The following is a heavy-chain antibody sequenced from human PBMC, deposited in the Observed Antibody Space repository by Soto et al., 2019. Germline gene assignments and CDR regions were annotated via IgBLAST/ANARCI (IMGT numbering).Heavy chain of an antibody. J-gene: IGHJ4*02. CDR1: GFSLSTSGVG. V-gene: IGHV2-5*02. Sequence: QITVKESGPTLVKPTQTLTLTCTFSGFSLSTSGVGVGWIRQPPGKALDWLALLYWDDDTRYSPSLKSRITITKDTSKNPVGLTTTNMDPVDTATYYCERATTVVVDYWGQGTPVTVSS. CDR3: ERATTVVVDY. D-gene: IGHD4-17*01. CDR2: LYWDDDT.